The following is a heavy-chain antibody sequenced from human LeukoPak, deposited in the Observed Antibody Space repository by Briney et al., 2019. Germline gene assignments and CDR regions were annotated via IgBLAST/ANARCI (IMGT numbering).Heavy chain of an antibody. CDR2: ISSGRSGI. D-gene: IGHD3-10*01. Sequence: GGSLRLSCTASGFTFSSYSMNWLRQAPGKGLEWVSYISSGRSGIYYPDSVKGRFTISRDNAKDSLYLQMSSLRAEDTAVYFCARGVYGSGYYSFDYWGQGTLVTVSS. V-gene: IGHV3-48*01. CDR3: ARGVYGSGYYSFDY. CDR1: GFTFSSYS. J-gene: IGHJ4*02.